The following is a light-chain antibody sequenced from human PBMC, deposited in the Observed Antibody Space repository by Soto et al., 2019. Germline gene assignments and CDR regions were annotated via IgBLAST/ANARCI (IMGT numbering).Light chain of an antibody. J-gene: IGLJ1*01. CDR1: NSDIGAYDY. CDR2: NVN. CDR3: LSHTTRRIYV. Sequence: QSVLTQPASVSGSPGQSITISCSGTNSDIGAYDYVSWYQQHPGKPPKLIIYNVNNRPSGVSFRFSGSKSANTASLTISGLQTEDEADYYCLSHTTRRIYVFEPGTKVTVL. V-gene: IGLV2-14*03.